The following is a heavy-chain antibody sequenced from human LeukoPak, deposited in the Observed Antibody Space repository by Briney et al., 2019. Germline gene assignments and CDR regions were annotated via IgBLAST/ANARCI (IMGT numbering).Heavy chain of an antibody. V-gene: IGHV3-30*04. CDR1: GFTFSSYV. CDR3: ARDGGKYYYDSSGHPLLSYYFDY. J-gene: IGHJ4*02. CDR2: ISYDGSNE. Sequence: PGGSLRLSCAASGFTFSSYVMHWVRQAPGKGLEWVAIISYDGSNEYYADSVKGRFTISRDNPKSTLYLQMNSLRAEDTAVYYCARDGGKYYYDSSGHPLLSYYFDYWGQGTLVTVSS. D-gene: IGHD3-22*01.